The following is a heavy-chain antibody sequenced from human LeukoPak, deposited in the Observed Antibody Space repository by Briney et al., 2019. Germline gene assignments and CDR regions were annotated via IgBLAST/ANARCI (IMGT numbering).Heavy chain of an antibody. J-gene: IGHJ4*02. D-gene: IGHD2-8*02. V-gene: IGHV3-23*01. CDR3: ATYRQVLLPFES. Sequence: GGSLRLSCAASGFTFSTFAMIWVRQPPGKGLEWVSSIFPSGGEIHYADSVWGRFTISRDNSKSTLSLQMNSPRAEDTAIYYCATYRQVLLPFESWGQGTLVTVSS. CDR1: GFTFSTFA. CDR2: IFPSGGEI.